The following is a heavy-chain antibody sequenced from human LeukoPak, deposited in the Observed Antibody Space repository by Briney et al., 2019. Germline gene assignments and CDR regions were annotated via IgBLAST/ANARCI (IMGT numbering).Heavy chain of an antibody. CDR1: GFTFSSYA. J-gene: IGHJ4*02. V-gene: IGHV3-11*01. D-gene: IGHD3-10*01. Sequence: GGSLRLSCAASGFTFSSYAMSWIRQAPGRGLEWVSSISGSGSTTNYADSVQGRFTISRDNAGNSLYLHVNSLRADDTAVYYCARGQWFGAFWGQGTLVTVSS. CDR2: ISGSGSTT. CDR3: ARGQWFGAF.